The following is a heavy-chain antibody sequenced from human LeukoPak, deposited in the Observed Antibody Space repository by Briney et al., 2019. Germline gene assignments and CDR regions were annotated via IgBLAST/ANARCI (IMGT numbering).Heavy chain of an antibody. J-gene: IGHJ4*02. CDR2: ISSSGSTT. CDR3: ARRGIYSSGWYFDY. Sequence: GGSLRLSCAASGFTFSSYEMNWVRQAPGKGLEWVSYISSSGSTTYYADSVKGRFTISRDNAKNSLYLQMNSLRAEDTAVYYCARRGIYSSGWYFDYWGQGTLVTVSS. V-gene: IGHV3-48*03. D-gene: IGHD6-19*01. CDR1: GFTFSSYE.